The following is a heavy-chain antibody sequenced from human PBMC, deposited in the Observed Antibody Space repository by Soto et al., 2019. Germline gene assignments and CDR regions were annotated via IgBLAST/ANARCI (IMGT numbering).Heavy chain of an antibody. V-gene: IGHV4-34*01. CDR2: INHSGST. CDR1: GGSFSGYY. CDR3: ARGSRRITFGDERGWFDP. J-gene: IGHJ5*02. D-gene: IGHD3-16*01. Sequence: SETLSLTCAVYGGSFSGYYWSWIRQPPGKGLEWIGEINHSGSTNYNPSLKSRVTISVDTSKNQFSLKLSSVTAADTAVYYCARGSRRITFGDERGWFDPWGQGTLVTVSS.